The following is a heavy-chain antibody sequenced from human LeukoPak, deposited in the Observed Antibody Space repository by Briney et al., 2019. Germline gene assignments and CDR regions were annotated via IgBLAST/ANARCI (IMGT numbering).Heavy chain of an antibody. CDR1: GGSISTSNYY. V-gene: IGHV4-39*01. D-gene: IGHD6-19*01. J-gene: IGHJ5*02. CDR3: AKPRTRLAWFDP. CDR2: IYYSGST. Sequence: SETLSLTCTVSGGSISTSNYYWGWIRQPPGKGLEWIGSIYYSGSTYYNPSLKSRVTISVDTSKNQFSLKVRSVTAADTAVNYCAKPRTRLAWFDPWGQGTLVTVSS.